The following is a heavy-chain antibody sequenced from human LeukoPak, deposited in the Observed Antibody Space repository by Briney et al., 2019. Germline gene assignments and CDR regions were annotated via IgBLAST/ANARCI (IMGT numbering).Heavy chain of an antibody. D-gene: IGHD2-21*02. CDR3: ARGGIYCGSDCFIDY. CDR2: INHSGST. Sequence: PSETLSLTCAVYGESFSGYYWSWLRQPPGKGLECIGEINHSGSTNYNPSLKRRVTISVDTSKNQFSLRLSSVTAADTAVYYCARGGIYCGSDCFIDYWGQGTLVTVSS. CDR1: GESFSGYY. J-gene: IGHJ4*02. V-gene: IGHV4-34*01.